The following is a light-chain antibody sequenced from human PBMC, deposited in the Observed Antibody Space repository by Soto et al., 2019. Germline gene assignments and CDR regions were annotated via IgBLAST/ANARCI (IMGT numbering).Light chain of an antibody. CDR2: DVR. V-gene: IGLV2-14*03. Sequence: QSVLTQPASVSGSPGQSITISCTGTSSDVGAFNFVSWYQQHPGKAPKLMIYDVRHRPSGVSDRFSGSKSGNTASLTIYGLQAEDEADYYCTSHTTTSPPVLFGGGTKLTAL. J-gene: IGLJ2*01. CDR1: SSDVGAFNF. CDR3: TSHTTTSPPVL.